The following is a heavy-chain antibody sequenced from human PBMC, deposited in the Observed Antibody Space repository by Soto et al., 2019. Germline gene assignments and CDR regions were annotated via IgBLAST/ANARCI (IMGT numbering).Heavy chain of an antibody. J-gene: IGHJ4*02. CDR1: GGSISSGGYS. CDR3: ARATDY. CDR2: IYHSGST. V-gene: IGHV4-30-2*01. Sequence: QLQLQESGSGLVKPSQTLSLTCAVSGGSISSGGYSWSWIRQPPGKGLEWIGYIYHSGSTYYSPSRKGRVTISVDRSKTQFSLKLSYVTGAGTDVYYCARATDYWGQGTLVTVSS.